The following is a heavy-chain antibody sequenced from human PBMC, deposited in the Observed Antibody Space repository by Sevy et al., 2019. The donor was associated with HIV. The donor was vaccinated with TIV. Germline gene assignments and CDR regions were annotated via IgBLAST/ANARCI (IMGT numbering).Heavy chain of an antibody. CDR2: ISSSGNTI. D-gene: IGHD3-3*01. J-gene: IGHJ5*02. CDR3: ARDPTYYDFWSGYYTGWFDP. V-gene: IGHV3-11*01. Sequence: GGSLRLSCAASGFTFSHYYMSWIRQAPGKGLEWVSYISSSGNTIYYTDPVKGRFTISRDNAKNSLYLQMDSLRAEGTAVYYCARDPTYYDFWSGYYTGWFDPWGQGTLVTVSS. CDR1: GFTFSHYY.